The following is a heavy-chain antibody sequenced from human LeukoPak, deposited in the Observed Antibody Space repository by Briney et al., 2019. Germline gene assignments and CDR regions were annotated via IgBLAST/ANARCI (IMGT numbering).Heavy chain of an antibody. J-gene: IGHJ4*02. CDR1: GFTFSSYA. CDR2: MSGSGGST. V-gene: IGHV3-23*01. CDR3: AKVLVYSKFDY. Sequence: GGSLRLSCAASGFTFSSYAMSWVRQAPGRGLEWVLAMSGSGGSTYYADSVKGRFNISRDNSKHTLYLQMNSLRAEDTAVYYCAKVLVYSKFDYLLQGTMVTVSS. D-gene: IGHD4-11*01.